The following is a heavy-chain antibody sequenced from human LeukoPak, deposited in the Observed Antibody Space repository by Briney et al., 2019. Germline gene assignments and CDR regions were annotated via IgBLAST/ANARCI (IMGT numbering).Heavy chain of an antibody. D-gene: IGHD3-22*01. V-gene: IGHV5-51*01. CDR3: ARSSSYFPYYFDS. CDR1: GYSFTKNW. CDR2: IYPPDSDT. Sequence: GESLKISCKGSGYSFTKNWIGWVRQMPGKGLEWMGIIYPPDSDTRYGRSFQGQVTISVDESITTAYLQWSSLKASDTAMYYCARSSSYFPYYFDSWGQGTLVTVSS. J-gene: IGHJ4*02.